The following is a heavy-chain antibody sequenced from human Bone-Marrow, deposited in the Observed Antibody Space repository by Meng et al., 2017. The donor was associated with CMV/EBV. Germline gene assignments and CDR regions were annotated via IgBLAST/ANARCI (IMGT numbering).Heavy chain of an antibody. CDR1: RFTFSSYS. J-gene: IGHJ4*02. Sequence: GGSLRLSCAASRFTFSSYSMNWVRQAPGKGLEWISYISSSSGTMYYANSVEGRFTISRDNAKSSLYLQMNSLRVEDTAVYFCARGGGTYSGDYWGQGTLVTVSS. V-gene: IGHV3-48*04. CDR3: ARGGGTYSGDY. D-gene: IGHD1-26*01. CDR2: ISSSSGTM.